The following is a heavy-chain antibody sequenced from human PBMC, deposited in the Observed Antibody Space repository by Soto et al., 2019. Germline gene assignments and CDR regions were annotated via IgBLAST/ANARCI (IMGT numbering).Heavy chain of an antibody. CDR3: ARKDRSGYFNWFDP. Sequence: GESLKISCRTSGYRFTSYWIAWVRQMPGKGLEWMGIIFPSDSDTRYSPSFQGQVTISADRSTSTVFLQWASLKASDTAVYFCARKDRSGYFNWFDPWGQGTLVTVSS. D-gene: IGHD3-22*01. J-gene: IGHJ5*02. CDR2: IFPSDSDT. V-gene: IGHV5-51*01. CDR1: GYRFTSYW.